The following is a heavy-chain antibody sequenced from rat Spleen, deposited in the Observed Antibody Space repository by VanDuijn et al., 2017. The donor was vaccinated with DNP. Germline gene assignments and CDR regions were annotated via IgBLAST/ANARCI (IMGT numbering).Heavy chain of an antibody. CDR3: TTGYYGYWFTY. D-gene: IGHD1-6*01. CDR1: GFTFSNYY. V-gene: IGHV5-27*01. CDR2: ITNGGGST. J-gene: IGHJ3*01. Sequence: EVQLVESGGDLVQPGRSLKLSCVASGFTFSNYYMAWVRQAPTKGLEWVASITNGGGSTYYRDSVKGRFTISRDNAKSTLYLQMESLRSEDTATYYCTTGYYGYWFTYWGQGTLVTVSS.